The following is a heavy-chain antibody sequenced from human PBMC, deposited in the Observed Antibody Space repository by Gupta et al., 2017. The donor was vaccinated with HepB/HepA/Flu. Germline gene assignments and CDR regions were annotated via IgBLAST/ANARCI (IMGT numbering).Heavy chain of an antibody. J-gene: IGHJ4*02. CDR3: ARNYHGDF. V-gene: IGHV3-48*03. Sequence: DGQLVESGGGSVQPGGSLRLSCAASGFSFRTSEMNWYRQAPGKGLEWVSYIDGRGRSTKYAQSVRGRFFIAKDDAQNYLLRQMTNVRADYAARAAGARNYHGDFWGQGTLVTVSS. D-gene: IGHD2-8*02. CDR1: GFSFRTSE. CDR2: IDGRGRST.